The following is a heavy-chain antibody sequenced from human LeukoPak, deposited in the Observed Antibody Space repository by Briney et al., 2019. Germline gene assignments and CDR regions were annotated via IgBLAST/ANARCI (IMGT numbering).Heavy chain of an antibody. D-gene: IGHD2-8*02. J-gene: IGHJ4*02. CDR3: ARDRGLAWWDY. V-gene: IGHV3-23*01. CDR1: GFTFSSYA. CDR2: ISGSGGST. Sequence: GGSLRLSCAASGFTFSSYAMSWVRQAPGKGLEWVSAISGSGGSTYYADSVKGRFTISRDNSKNTLYLQMNSLRAEDMAVYYCARDRGLAWWDYWGQGTLVTVSS.